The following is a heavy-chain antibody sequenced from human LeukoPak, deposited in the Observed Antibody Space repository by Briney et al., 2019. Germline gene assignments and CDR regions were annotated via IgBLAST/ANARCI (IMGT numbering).Heavy chain of an antibody. J-gene: IGHJ4*02. Sequence: GESLRISCKGSGYSFTSYWITWVRQLPGKGLEWMGRIDPSDSYTNYSPSFQGHVTISADKSISTAYLQWSSLKASDTAMYYCARYTTGAFDYWGQGTLVTVSS. V-gene: IGHV5-10-1*01. CDR2: IDPSDSYT. D-gene: IGHD1-1*01. CDR3: ARYTTGAFDY. CDR1: GYSFTSYW.